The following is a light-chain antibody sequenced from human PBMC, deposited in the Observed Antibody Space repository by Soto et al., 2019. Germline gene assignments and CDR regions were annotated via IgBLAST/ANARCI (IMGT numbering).Light chain of an antibody. Sequence: QSVLTQPASVSGSPGQSITISCTGTSSDVGGFNFVSWYQHHLGKAPKLIIYDVSNRPSGVSNRFSGSKSGNTASLTISGLQAEDEADYYCNSYTSSSTYVFGTGTKLTVL. CDR2: DVS. CDR1: SSDVGGFNF. J-gene: IGLJ1*01. V-gene: IGLV2-14*03. CDR3: NSYTSSSTYV.